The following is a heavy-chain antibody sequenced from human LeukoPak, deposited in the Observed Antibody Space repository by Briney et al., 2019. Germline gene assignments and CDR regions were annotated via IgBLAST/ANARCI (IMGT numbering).Heavy chain of an antibody. J-gene: IGHJ3*02. CDR3: ARGFGPGGAFDI. CDR1: GGSISTYY. CDR2: IYYSGST. V-gene: IGHV4-59*01. D-gene: IGHD3-16*01. Sequence: SETLSLTCAVSGGSISTYYWSWIRQPPGKGLEWIGYIYYSGSTNYNPSLKSRVTISVDTSKNQFSLKLSSVTAADTAVYYCARGFGPGGAFDIWGQGTMVTVSS.